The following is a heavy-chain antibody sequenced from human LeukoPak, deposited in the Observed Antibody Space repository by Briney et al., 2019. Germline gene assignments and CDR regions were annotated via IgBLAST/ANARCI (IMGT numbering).Heavy chain of an antibody. D-gene: IGHD3-10*01. CDR1: GGTFSNYA. J-gene: IGHJ3*02. Sequence: GASVKVSCKPSGGTFSNYAITWVRQAPGQGLEWMGGIIPIFGTVDYAQKFQGRVTLIADESTGTAYMELSSLRSEDTAVYYCARGPYYYGSGRDAFDIWGQGTMVTVSS. CDR2: IIPIFGTV. CDR3: ARGPYYYGSGRDAFDI. V-gene: IGHV1-69*13.